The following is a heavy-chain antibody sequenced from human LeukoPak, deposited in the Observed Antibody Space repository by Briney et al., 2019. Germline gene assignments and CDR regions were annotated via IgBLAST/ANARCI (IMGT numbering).Heavy chain of an antibody. CDR3: ARGDGDNLALEY. Sequence: ASVKISCKASGYTFTRYYMHWVRQAPGQGLEWMGIINPSGGSTSYAQKLQGRVTMTRDMSTSTVYMGVSSLRSEDTAVYYCARGDGDNLALEYWGQGTLVTVSS. CDR1: GYTFTRYY. J-gene: IGHJ4*02. CDR2: INPSGGST. D-gene: IGHD5-24*01. V-gene: IGHV1-46*04.